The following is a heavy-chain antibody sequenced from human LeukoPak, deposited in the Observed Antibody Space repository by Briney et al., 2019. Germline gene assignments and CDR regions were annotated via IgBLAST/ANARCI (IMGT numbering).Heavy chain of an antibody. J-gene: IGHJ5*02. D-gene: IGHD6-13*01. CDR2: ISSSGSTI. Sequence: GGTLRLSCAVSGFTFSNYGMNWVRQAPGKGLEWVSYISSSGSTIYYADSVKGRFTISRDNAKNSLYLQMNSLRAEDTAVYYCARERRRPYSSSGAWGQGTLVTVSS. CDR1: GFTFSNYG. CDR3: ARERRRPYSSSGA. V-gene: IGHV3-48*04.